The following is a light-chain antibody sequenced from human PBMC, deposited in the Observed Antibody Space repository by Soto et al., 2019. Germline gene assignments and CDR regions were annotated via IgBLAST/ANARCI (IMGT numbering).Light chain of an antibody. V-gene: IGKV3-20*01. J-gene: IGKJ1*01. CDR2: GAS. Sequence: EIVLTQSPGTLSLSPLERATLSCMASQSVSSNLVWYQHRPGQAPRLLIYGASNRATGIPDRFSGSGSGTDFTLNITRLEPEDSAVYYCLQHSGTSPKTFGQGTKVDIK. CDR3: LQHSGTSPKT. CDR1: QSVSSN.